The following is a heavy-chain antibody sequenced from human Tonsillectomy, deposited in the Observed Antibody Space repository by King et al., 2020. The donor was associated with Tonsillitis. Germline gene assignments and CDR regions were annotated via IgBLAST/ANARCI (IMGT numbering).Heavy chain of an antibody. CDR1: GFTFSSHG. J-gene: IGHJ4*02. D-gene: IGHD6-19*01. Sequence: VQLVQSGGGVVQPGRSLRLSCAASGFTFSSHGMHWARQAPGKGLEWVAVISHDGSNKHYADSVKGRFTISRDNSKNTLYLQMNSLRAEDTAVYYCAKGSSGWFWYYFDYWGQGTLVTVSS. CDR2: ISHDGSNK. CDR3: AKGSSGWFWYYFDY. V-gene: IGHV3-30*18.